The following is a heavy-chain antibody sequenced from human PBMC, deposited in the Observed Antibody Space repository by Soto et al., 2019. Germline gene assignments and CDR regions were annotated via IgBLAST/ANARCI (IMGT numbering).Heavy chain of an antibody. V-gene: IGHV3-33*01. CDR2: VWYDGSIK. D-gene: IGHD2-8*02. J-gene: IGHJ6*02. CDR1: GFTFSTYG. CDR3: ARIDCTGDNCNPYYHYGMDV. Sequence: QEQLVESGGGVVQPGRSLRLSCAASGFTFSTYGMHWIRQIPGKGLQWVAIVWYDGSIKYYADSVKGRFTVSRDNSKNTLYLQMNSLRVEDTAVYYCARIDCTGDNCNPYYHYGMDVWGHGTTVTVSS.